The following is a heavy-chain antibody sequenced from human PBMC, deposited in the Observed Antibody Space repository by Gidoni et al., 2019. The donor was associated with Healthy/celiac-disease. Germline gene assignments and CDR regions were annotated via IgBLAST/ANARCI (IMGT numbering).Heavy chain of an antibody. CDR2: INHRGST. Sequence: QMQLQQWGAGLLKPSETLSLTCAVYGGSFSGYYWCWIRQPPGKGLEWIGEINHRGSTNYNPSLKSRVTISVDTSKNQFSLKLSSVTAADTAVYYCARGFITGIRRNYYYMDVWGKGTTVTVSS. J-gene: IGHJ6*03. V-gene: IGHV4-34*01. CDR3: ARGFITGIRRNYYYMDV. D-gene: IGHD1-20*01. CDR1: GGSFSGYY.